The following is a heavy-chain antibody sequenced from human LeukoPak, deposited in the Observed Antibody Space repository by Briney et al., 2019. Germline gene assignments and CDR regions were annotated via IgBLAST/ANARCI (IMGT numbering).Heavy chain of an antibody. D-gene: IGHD3-22*01. CDR3: AKPISFDSSGYYFDY. V-gene: IGHV3-30*02. CDR2: IRYDGSNK. J-gene: IGHJ4*02. CDR1: GFTFSIYG. Sequence: SGGSLRLSCAASGFTFSIYGMHWVRQAPGKGLEWVAFIRYDGSNKYYADSVKGRFTISRDNSKNTLYLQMNSLRAEDTAVYYCAKPISFDSSGYYFDYWGQGTLVTVSS.